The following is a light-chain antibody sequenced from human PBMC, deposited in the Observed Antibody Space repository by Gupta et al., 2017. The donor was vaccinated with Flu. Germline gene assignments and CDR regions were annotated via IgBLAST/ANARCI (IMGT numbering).Light chain of an antibody. J-gene: IGLJ3*02. CDR1: SIGIKR. CDR3: HASKKSSEHRWV. CDR2: DNS. Sequence: SYVLTQPPSVSVAPGPTAKITCGGDSIGIKRLHWYQQRPGQAPVLVVSDNSDRPSGIPQRFSGDNTCNTATPITSNGDAGEDAEDYWHASKKSSEHRWVFGGGTKLTVL. V-gene: IGLV3-21*02.